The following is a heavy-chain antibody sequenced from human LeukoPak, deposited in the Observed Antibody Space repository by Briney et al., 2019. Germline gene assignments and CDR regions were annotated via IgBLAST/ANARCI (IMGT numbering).Heavy chain of an antibody. V-gene: IGHV3-23*01. CDR2: FSNSGET. D-gene: IGHD2-21*02. Sequence: GGSLRLSCAASGFTFSSYSMNGVRQAPGKGLEWVSAFSNSGETHYADSVKGRFTISRDNSKNTLYLQMNSLRADDTALYYCAKDPRLSVGTSPFDYWGQGTLVTVSS. J-gene: IGHJ4*02. CDR3: AKDPRLSVGTSPFDY. CDR1: GFTFSSYS.